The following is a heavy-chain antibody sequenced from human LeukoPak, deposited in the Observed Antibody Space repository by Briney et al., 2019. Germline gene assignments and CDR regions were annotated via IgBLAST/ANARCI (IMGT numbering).Heavy chain of an antibody. CDR2: IYYSGST. CDR1: GGPISSSSYY. D-gene: IGHD3-22*01. Sequence: PSETLSLTCTVSGGPISSSSYYWGWVRQPPGKGLEWIGSIYYSGSTYYNPSLKSRVTISVDTSKNQFSLKLSSVTAADTAVYYCARLRYYYDSSGSLGGDGYFDYWGQGTLVTVSS. J-gene: IGHJ4*02. V-gene: IGHV4-39*07. CDR3: ARLRYYYDSSGSLGGDGYFDY.